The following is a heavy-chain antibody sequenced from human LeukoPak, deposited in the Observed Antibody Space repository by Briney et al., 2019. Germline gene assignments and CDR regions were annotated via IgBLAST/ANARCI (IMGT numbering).Heavy chain of an antibody. CDR2: INSNGRYI. D-gene: IGHD3-3*01. CDR3: ARARRFLEWLPDHFDY. V-gene: IGHV3-21*01. J-gene: IGHJ4*02. Sequence: GGSLRLSCAASGFTYSTSNMNWVRQAPGKGLEWVASINSNGRYIYYSDSVKGRFTVSRDNAKNSMYLQMNSLRAEDTAVYYCARARRFLEWLPDHFDYWGQGTLVTVSS. CDR1: GFTYSTSN.